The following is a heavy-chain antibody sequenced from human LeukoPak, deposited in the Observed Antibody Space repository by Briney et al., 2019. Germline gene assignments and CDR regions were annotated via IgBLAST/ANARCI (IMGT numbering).Heavy chain of an antibody. CDR1: GYAFTLYA. CDR3: ARRSNTLDLAY. J-gene: IGHJ4*02. D-gene: IGHD5-18*01. V-gene: IGHV1-3*01. Sequence: ASVKVSCKASGYAFTLYAIHWVRQAPGQRLEWMGWINGGNGNTKYSQKFQDRVTITRDTSASTVYMELSSLRSEDTAVFYCARRSNTLDLAYWGQGTLVTVSS. CDR2: INGGNGNT.